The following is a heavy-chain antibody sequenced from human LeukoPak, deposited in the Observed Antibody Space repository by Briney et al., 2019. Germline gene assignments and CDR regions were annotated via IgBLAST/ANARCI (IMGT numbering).Heavy chain of an antibody. D-gene: IGHD6-19*01. CDR2: ISGSGGST. CDR3: AKGEFIAVAGTLYFDY. CDR1: GFTFSSYA. V-gene: IGHV3-23*01. J-gene: IGHJ4*02. Sequence: PGGSLRLSCAASGFTFSSYAMSWVRQAPGKGLEWVSAISGSGGSTYYADSVKGRFTISRDNSKNTLYLQMNSLRAEDTAVYYCAKGEFIAVAGTLYFDYWGQGTLVTVSS.